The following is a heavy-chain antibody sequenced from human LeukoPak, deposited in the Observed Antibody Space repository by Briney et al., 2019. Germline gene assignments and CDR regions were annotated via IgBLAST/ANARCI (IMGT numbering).Heavy chain of an antibody. CDR2: IYYSGST. V-gene: IGHV4-39*07. D-gene: IGHD5-12*01. Sequence: SETLSLTCTVSGGSISSSSYYWGWIRQPPGKGLEWIGSIYYSGSTYYNPSLKSRVTISVDTSKNQFSLKLSSVTAADTAVYYCARDDAARGYSGYRLDYWGQGTLVTVSS. CDR1: GGSISSSSYY. CDR3: ARDDAARGYSGYRLDY. J-gene: IGHJ4*02.